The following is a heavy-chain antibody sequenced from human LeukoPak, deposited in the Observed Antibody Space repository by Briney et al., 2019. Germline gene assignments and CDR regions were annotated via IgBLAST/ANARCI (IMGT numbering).Heavy chain of an antibody. J-gene: IGHJ4*02. CDR2: ISYDGSNK. D-gene: IGHD5-12*01. CDR1: GFTFSNYA. Sequence: GGSLRLSCAASGFTFSNYAMHWVRQAPGEGLEWVALISYDGSNKYYADSVKGRFTISRDNSKNTLYLQMNSLRAEDTAVYYCAKGLSMVATTGFDYWGQGTLVTVSS. V-gene: IGHV3-30*18. CDR3: AKGLSMVATTGFDY.